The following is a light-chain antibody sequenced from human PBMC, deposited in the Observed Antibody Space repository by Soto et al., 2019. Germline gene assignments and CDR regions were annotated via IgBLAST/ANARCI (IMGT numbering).Light chain of an antibody. CDR3: QAWATSTVV. V-gene: IGLV3-1*01. CDR1: KLGDKY. J-gene: IGLJ2*01. CDR2: QDT. Sequence: SYELTQPPSLSVSPGQTASFTCSGDKLGDKYACWYQQKPGQSPVLVIYQDTKRPSGIPERFSGSNSGNTATLTISGTQAMDEADYYCQAWATSTVVFGGGTNVTVL.